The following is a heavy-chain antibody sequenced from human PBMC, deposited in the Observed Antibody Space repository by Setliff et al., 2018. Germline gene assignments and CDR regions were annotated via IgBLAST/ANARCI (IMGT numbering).Heavy chain of an antibody. CDR2: IIPNFGTT. CDR3: AREVVVVKSAINYYYYMDV. D-gene: IGHD2-2*01. J-gene: IGHJ6*03. V-gene: IGHV1-69*05. CDR1: GGTFRSYG. Sequence: SVKVSCKASGGTFRSYGISWVRQAPGQGLEWMGGIIPNFGTTSYAQKFQGRVTITMDESTNTAYMELSSLRSDDTAVFYCAREVVVVKSAINYYYYMDVWGKGTTVTVSS.